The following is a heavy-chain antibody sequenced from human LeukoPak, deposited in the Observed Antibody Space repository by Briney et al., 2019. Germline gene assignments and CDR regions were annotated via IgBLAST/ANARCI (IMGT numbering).Heavy chain of an antibody. Sequence: SQTLSLTCTVSGGSVSTYYWTWIRQPPGKGLEWIAYIYYSESTKYNPSLKSRVTISVDTSKNQISLKLSSVTAADTAVYYCARSGHCSGGSCYTSAYNYYGLDVWGQGTTVTVSS. D-gene: IGHD2-15*01. CDR1: GGSVSTYY. J-gene: IGHJ6*02. V-gene: IGHV4-59*08. CDR2: IYYSEST. CDR3: ARSGHCSGGSCYTSAYNYYGLDV.